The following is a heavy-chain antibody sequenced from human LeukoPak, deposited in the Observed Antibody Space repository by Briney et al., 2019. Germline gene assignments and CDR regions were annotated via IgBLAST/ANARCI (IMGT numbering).Heavy chain of an antibody. V-gene: IGHV1-18*01. CDR2: ISAYKGNT. CDR1: GYTFTSYG. Sequence: SVKVSCKASGYTFTSYGISWVRQAPGQVLEWMGWISAYKGNTNSAQKLQGRVTMTTATSTSTAYMELRSLRSDDTAVYYCARGGSYDFWSAFNWFDPWGQGTLVTVSS. D-gene: IGHD3-3*01. J-gene: IGHJ5*02. CDR3: ARGGSYDFWSAFNWFDP.